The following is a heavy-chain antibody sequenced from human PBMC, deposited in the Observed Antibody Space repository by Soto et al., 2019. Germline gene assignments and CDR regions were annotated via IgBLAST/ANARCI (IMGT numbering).Heavy chain of an antibody. Sequence: SVKVSCKACGGTFSSYAISWVRQAAGQGREWMGGIIPIFGTANYAQKFQGRVTITADKSTSTAYTELSSLRSEETAVYYCARGKVVESLPQLVYYYSYGRDVWGQGTTVTVSS. J-gene: IGHJ6*02. D-gene: IGHD2-2*01. CDR2: IIPIFGTA. CDR3: ARGKVVESLPQLVYYYSYGRDV. CDR1: GGTFSSYA. V-gene: IGHV1-69*06.